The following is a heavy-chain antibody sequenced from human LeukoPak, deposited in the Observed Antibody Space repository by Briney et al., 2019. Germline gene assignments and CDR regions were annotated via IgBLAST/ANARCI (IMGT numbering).Heavy chain of an antibody. D-gene: IGHD2-15*01. Sequence: SETLSLTCAVYGGTFSGYYWSWIRQPPGQGLEWIGEINLGESTNYNPSLESRLTISVDPYKNKFSLSLTPVTAADTAIYYCAREDCSGGACTNFDYWGQRTLVTVSS. CDR2: INLGEST. J-gene: IGHJ4*02. V-gene: IGHV4-34*01. CDR3: AREDCSGGACTNFDY. CDR1: GGTFSGYY.